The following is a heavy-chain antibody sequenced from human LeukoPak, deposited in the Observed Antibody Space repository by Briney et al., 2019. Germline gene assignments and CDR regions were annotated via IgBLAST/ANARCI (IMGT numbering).Heavy chain of an antibody. D-gene: IGHD3-22*01. J-gene: IGHJ4*02. V-gene: IGHV3-33*01. CDR1: GFTFSCYG. CDR3: AXXXXXYXNRDIDY. Sequence: GGSLRLSCAASGFTFSCYGMHWVRQAPGKGLEWVAVIWYDGSNKYYADSVKGRFTISRDNSKNMLYLQMNSLRAEDTAVYYCAXXXXXYXNRDIDYXGQGSLVTV. CDR2: IWYDGSNK.